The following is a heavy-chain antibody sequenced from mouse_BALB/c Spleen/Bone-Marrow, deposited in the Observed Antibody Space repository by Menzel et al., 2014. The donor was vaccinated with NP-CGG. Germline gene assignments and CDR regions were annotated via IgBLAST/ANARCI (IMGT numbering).Heavy chain of an antibody. J-gene: IGHJ3*01. CDR3: ARRGGWFAY. D-gene: IGHD1-1*02. CDR1: GFDLSRYW. Sequence: DVKLVESGGGLVQPGGSLKLSCAASGFDLSRYWMSWVRQAPGKGLEWIGEINPDSSTINYTPSLKDKFIISRDNAKNTLYLQMSKVRSEDTALYYCARRGGWFAYWGQGTLVTVSA. CDR2: INPDSSTI. V-gene: IGHV4-1*02.